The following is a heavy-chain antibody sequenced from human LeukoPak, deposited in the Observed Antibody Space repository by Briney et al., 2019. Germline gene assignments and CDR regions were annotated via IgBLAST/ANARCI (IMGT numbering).Heavy chain of an antibody. J-gene: IGHJ2*01. D-gene: IGHD6-13*01. V-gene: IGHV4-34*01. CDR2: INHSGST. CDR3: ARVEFYSSSWYSSGWYFDL. Sequence: PSETLSLTCAVYGGSFSGYYWSWIRQPPGKGLEWIGEINHSGSTNYNPSLKSRVTISVDTSKNQFSLKLSSVTAADTAVYYCARVEFYSSSWYSSGWYFDLWGRGTLVTVSS. CDR1: GGSFSGYY.